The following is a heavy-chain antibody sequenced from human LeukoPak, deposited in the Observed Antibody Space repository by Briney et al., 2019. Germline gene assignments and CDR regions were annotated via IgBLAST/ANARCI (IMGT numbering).Heavy chain of an antibody. D-gene: IGHD3-22*01. J-gene: IGHJ3*02. Sequence: PGGSLRLSCAASGFTFSTYEMNWVRQAPGKGLEWLSYISSSGSTIFYADSVKGRFTISRDNSKNTLYLQMNSLRAEDTAVYYCAREGYYYDSSGYYQRGLTFDIWGQGTMVTVSS. CDR2: ISSSGSTI. V-gene: IGHV3-48*03. CDR1: GFTFSTYE. CDR3: AREGYYYDSSGYYQRGLTFDI.